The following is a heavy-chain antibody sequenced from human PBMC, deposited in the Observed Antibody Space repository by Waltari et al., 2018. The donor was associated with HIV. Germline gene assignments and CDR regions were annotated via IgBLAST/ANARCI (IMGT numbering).Heavy chain of an antibody. J-gene: IGHJ4*02. V-gene: IGHV1-3*01. CDR2: INAGDGNT. CDR1: GYTFATYP. Sequence: VQLVQSGADVTKPGASVKVSCRASGYTFATYPIHWVRQAPGQGLEWMGWINAGDGNTRYAGKFLDRITISMDTSASTSYMELGSLTSEDTAVYFCAREWVRIGMDLDYWGQGTLVTVSS. D-gene: IGHD2-15*01. CDR3: AREWVRIGMDLDY.